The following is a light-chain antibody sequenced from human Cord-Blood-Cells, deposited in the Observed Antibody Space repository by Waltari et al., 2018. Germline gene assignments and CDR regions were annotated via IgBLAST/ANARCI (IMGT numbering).Light chain of an antibody. CDR3: QSADSSGTHWV. CDR1: ALPKQY. V-gene: IGLV3-25*03. J-gene: IGLJ3*02. Sequence: SYELTQPPSVSVSPGQTARITCSGDALPKQYAYWYQQKPGQAPVLVIYKDSERPSGIPERFSDSSSGTTVTLTISGVQAEDEADYYCQSADSSGTHWVFGGGTKLTVL. CDR2: KDS.